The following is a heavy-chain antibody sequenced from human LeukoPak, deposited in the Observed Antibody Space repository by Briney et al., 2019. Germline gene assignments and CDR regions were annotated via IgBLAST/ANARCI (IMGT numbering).Heavy chain of an antibody. V-gene: IGHV4-39*01. CDR2: IYHSGST. J-gene: IGHJ4*02. CDR1: GGSISSSSYY. D-gene: IGHD3-22*01. CDR3: ARHWRPHYYDSSLDY. Sequence: PSETLSLTCTVSGGSISSSSYYWGWIRQPPGKGLEWIGSIYHSGSTYYNPSLKSRVTISVDTSKNQFSLKLSSVTAADTAVYYCARHWRPHYYDSSLDYWGQGTLVTVSS.